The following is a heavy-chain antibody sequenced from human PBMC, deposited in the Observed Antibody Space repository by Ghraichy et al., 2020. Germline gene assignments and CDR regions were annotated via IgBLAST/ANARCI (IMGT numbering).Heavy chain of an antibody. CDR3: ARAADIVVVPETKRIGDTSDWYDHH. CDR2: INPNSGGT. V-gene: IGHV1-2*02. D-gene: IGHD2-2*01. Sequence: ASVKVSCKASGYTFTGYYMHWVRQAPGQGLEWMGWINPNSGGTNYAQKFQGRVTMTRDTPSSTAYMELSRLRSDDTAVYYCARAADIVVVPETKRIGDTSDWYDHHWGQGTLVTVSS. J-gene: IGHJ1*01. CDR1: GYTFTGYY.